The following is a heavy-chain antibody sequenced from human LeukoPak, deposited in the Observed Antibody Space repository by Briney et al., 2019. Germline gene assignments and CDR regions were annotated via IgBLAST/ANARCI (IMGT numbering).Heavy chain of an antibody. Sequence: PSETLSLTCTVSGGSISNYYWSWIRQPPGKGLEWIGYIYYSGSTNYNPSLKSRVTISVDTSKNQFSLKLSSVTAADTAVYYCASSGSAYDFWSGEGFAFDIWGQGTMVTVSS. J-gene: IGHJ3*02. V-gene: IGHV4-59*01. CDR2: IYYSGST. D-gene: IGHD3-3*01. CDR1: GGSISNYY. CDR3: ASSGSAYDFWSGEGFAFDI.